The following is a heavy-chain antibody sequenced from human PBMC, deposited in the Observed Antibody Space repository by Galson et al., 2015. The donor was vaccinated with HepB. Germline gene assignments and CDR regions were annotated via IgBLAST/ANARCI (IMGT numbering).Heavy chain of an antibody. CDR1: GFTFSSYS. Sequence: SLRLSCAASGFTFSSYSMNWVRQAPGKGLEWVSSISSSSSYIYYADSVKGRFTISRDNAKNSLYLQMNSPRAEDTAVYYCARDALGPPARAFDIWGQGTMVTVSS. D-gene: IGHD2-2*01. CDR2: ISSSSSYI. V-gene: IGHV3-21*01. CDR3: ARDALGPPARAFDI. J-gene: IGHJ3*02.